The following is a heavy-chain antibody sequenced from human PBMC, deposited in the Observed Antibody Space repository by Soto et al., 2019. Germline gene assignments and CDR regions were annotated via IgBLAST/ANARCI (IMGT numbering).Heavy chain of an antibody. CDR3: ARCPSPYYYYYYMDV. CDR2: IIPILGIA. CDR1: GGTFSSYT. Sequence: GASVKVSCKASGGTFSSYTISWVRQAPGQGLEWMGRIIPILGIANYAQKFQGRVTITADKSTSTAYMELSSLRSEDTAVYYCARCPSPYYYYYYMDVWGKGTTVTVS. J-gene: IGHJ6*03. V-gene: IGHV1-69*02.